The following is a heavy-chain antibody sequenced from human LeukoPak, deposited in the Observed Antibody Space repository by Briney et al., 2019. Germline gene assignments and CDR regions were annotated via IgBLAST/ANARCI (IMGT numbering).Heavy chain of an antibody. V-gene: IGHV3-48*03. CDR1: GFSFSSYE. D-gene: IGHD6-25*01. J-gene: IGHJ6*04. CDR3: ARDGTPIYSSGWVYMDV. CDR2: ISASGTLT. Sequence: PGGTLRLSCAASGFSFSSYEMNWVRQAPGKGLEWISYISASGTLTHYADSVEGRFTISRDNAKNSLYLQMNSLRGEDTAVYCCARDGTPIYSSGWVYMDVWGKGTTVTTSS.